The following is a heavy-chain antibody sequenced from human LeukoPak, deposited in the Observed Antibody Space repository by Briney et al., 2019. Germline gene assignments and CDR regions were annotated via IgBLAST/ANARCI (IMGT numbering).Heavy chain of an antibody. J-gene: IGHJ4*02. CDR2: IYHSGST. Sequence: SETLSLTCAVSGYSISSGYYWGWIRQPPGKGLEWIGSIYHSGSTYYNPSLKSRVTISVDTSKNQFSLKLSSVTAADTAVYYCARHGSISVAGSYWGQGTLVTVSS. CDR3: ARHGSISVAGSY. V-gene: IGHV4-38-2*01. D-gene: IGHD6-19*01. CDR1: GYSISSGYY.